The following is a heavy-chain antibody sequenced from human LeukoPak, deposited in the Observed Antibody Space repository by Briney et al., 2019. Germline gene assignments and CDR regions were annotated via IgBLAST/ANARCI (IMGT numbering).Heavy chain of an antibody. V-gene: IGHV1-24*01. CDR1: GYTLTELS. Sequence: ASVKVSCKVSGYTLTELSMHWVRQAPGKGLEWMGGFDPEDDETIYAQKFQGRVTMTEDTSTDTAYMELSSLRSEDTAVYYCATDRMWYSSSWYYFDYWGQGTLVTVSS. CDR2: FDPEDDET. J-gene: IGHJ4*02. D-gene: IGHD6-13*01. CDR3: ATDRMWYSSSWYYFDY.